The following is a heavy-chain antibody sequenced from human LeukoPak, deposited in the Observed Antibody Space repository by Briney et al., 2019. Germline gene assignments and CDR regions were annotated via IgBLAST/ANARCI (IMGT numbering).Heavy chain of an antibody. D-gene: IGHD5-24*01. V-gene: IGHV3-23*01. CDR2: ISGGGIHT. Sequence: QSGGSLRLSCAASGFTFSTYAMAWVRQSPGKGLEWVSSISGGGIHTYFANSVKGRVTISRDNSKKMVYLQMNSLRVEDTAVYYCAKALYTDGYNYEKGMDVWGQGTTVTVSS. J-gene: IGHJ6*02. CDR1: GFTFSTYA. CDR3: AKALYTDGYNYEKGMDV.